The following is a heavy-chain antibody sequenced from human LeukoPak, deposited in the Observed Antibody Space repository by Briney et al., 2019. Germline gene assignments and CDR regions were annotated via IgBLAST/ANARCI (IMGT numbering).Heavy chain of an antibody. D-gene: IGHD2-15*01. CDR1: GFTLNNYA. J-gene: IGHJ4*02. V-gene: IGHV3-23*01. CDR2: TSSSDAGT. Sequence: PGGSLRLSCAASGFTLNNYAMSWVRQAPGKGLEWVSATSSSDAGTYHADSVRGRFTISRDNSKNTLYLQMNSLRAEDAAVYYCARAPVTSCSGVLCYPCDYWGQGTLVTVSS. CDR3: ARAPVTSCSGVLCYPCDY.